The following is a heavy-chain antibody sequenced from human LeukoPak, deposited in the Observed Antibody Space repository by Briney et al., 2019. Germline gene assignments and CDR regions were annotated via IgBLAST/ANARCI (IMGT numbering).Heavy chain of an antibody. CDR2: IYSGGST. CDR1: GFTVNNNY. Sequence: PGGSLRLSCAASGFTVNNNYMSWVRQAPGKGLEWVSVIYSGGSTFYADSVKGRFTISRDNAKNSLYLQMNSLRAEDTAVYYCTRSLDYWGQGTLVTVSS. J-gene: IGHJ4*02. CDR3: TRSLDY. D-gene: IGHD2-15*01. V-gene: IGHV3-66*01.